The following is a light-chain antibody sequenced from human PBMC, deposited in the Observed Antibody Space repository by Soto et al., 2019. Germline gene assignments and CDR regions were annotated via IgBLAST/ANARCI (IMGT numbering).Light chain of an antibody. CDR1: QSVSST. CDR2: GAS. CDR3: QQYSNWPPIP. J-gene: IGKJ5*01. Sequence: PGERATLSCSASQSVSSTFFAWYQQKPGQAPRLLIYGASTRATGIPARFSGSGSGTEFTLTISSLQSEDFAVYYCQQYSNWPPIPFGQGTRLAIK. V-gene: IGKV3-15*01.